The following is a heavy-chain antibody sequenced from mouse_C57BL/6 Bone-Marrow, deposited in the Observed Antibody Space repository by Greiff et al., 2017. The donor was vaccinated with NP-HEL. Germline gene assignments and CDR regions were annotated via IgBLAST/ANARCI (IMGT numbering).Heavy chain of an antibody. Sequence: EVKVVESGGGLVQPGGSLSLSCAASGFTFTDYYMSWVRQPPGKALEWLGFIRNKANGYTTEYSSSVKGRFTISRDNSQSILYLQMNALRAEDSATYYCARWLLRAMDYWGQGTSVTVSS. CDR3: ARWLLRAMDY. CDR1: GFTFTDYY. CDR2: IRNKANGYTT. J-gene: IGHJ4*01. V-gene: IGHV7-3*01. D-gene: IGHD2-3*01.